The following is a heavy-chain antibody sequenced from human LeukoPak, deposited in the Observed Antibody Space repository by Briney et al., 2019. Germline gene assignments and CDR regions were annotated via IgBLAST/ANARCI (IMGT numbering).Heavy chain of an antibody. J-gene: IGHJ4*02. D-gene: IGHD4-23*01. V-gene: IGHV5-51*01. CDR1: GYSFTSYW. Sequence: GESLKISCKGSGYSFTSYWVGWVRQMPGKGLEWMGIIYPGDSDTRYSPSFQGQVTISADKSISTAYLQWSSLKASDTAMYYCARSPTVLTDPFDYWGQGTLVTVSP. CDR3: ARSPTVLTDPFDY. CDR2: IYPGDSDT.